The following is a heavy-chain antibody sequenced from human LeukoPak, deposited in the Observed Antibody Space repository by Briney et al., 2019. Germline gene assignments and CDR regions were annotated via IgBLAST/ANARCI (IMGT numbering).Heavy chain of an antibody. CDR2: ISYDGSNK. V-gene: IGHV3-30*18. Sequence: PGGSLRLSCAASGFTFSSYSMNWVRQAPGKGLEWVAVISYDGSNKYYADSVKGRFTISRDNSKNTLYLQMNSLRAEDTAVYYCAKDPEWELLVGNWFDPWGQGTLVTVSS. CDR3: AKDPEWELLVGNWFDP. CDR1: GFTFSSYS. J-gene: IGHJ5*02. D-gene: IGHD1-26*01.